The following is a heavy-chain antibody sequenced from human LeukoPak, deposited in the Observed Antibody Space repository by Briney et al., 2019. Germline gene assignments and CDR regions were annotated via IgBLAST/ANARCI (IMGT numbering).Heavy chain of an antibody. Sequence: HPGGSLRLACAASGFTFSSYSMNWVRQAPGKGLEWLSYSSSSSSTIYYADSVKGRFTISRDNAKNSLYLQMNSLRAEDTAVYYCARAEMGDFWSGYYRYYFDYWGQGTLVTVSS. J-gene: IGHJ4*02. CDR1: GFTFSSYS. V-gene: IGHV3-48*01. CDR3: ARAEMGDFWSGYYRYYFDY. D-gene: IGHD3-3*01. CDR2: SSSSSSTI.